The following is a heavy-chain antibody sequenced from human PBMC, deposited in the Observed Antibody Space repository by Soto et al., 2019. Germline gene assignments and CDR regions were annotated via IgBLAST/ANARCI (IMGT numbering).Heavy chain of an antibody. CDR1: GFTFSDYY. CDR3: ARAYSDAFDI. V-gene: IGHV3-11*01. Sequence: GGSLRLSCAASGFTFSDYYMTWIRQAPGKGLEWVSYISSSGTGIYYADSVKGRSTISRDNAKKSLYLQMSSLRAEDTAVYYCARAYSDAFDIWGQGTMVTVSS. CDR2: ISSSGTGI. J-gene: IGHJ3*02. D-gene: IGHD2-15*01.